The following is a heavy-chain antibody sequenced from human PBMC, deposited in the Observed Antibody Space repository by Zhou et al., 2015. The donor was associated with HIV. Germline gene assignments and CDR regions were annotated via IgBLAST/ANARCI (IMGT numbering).Heavy chain of an antibody. J-gene: IGHJ4*02. CDR1: GGTFSSYT. CDR2: IIPILGIA. V-gene: IGHV1-69*08. Sequence: QVQLVQSGAEVKKPGSSVKVSCKASGGTFSSYTISWVRQAPGQGLEWMGRIIPILGIANYAQKFQGRVTITADKSTSTAYMELSSLRSEDTAVYYCARDPGYCSGGSCYLYYFDYWGQGTLVTVSS. CDR3: ARDPGYCSGGSCYLYYFDY. D-gene: IGHD2-15*01.